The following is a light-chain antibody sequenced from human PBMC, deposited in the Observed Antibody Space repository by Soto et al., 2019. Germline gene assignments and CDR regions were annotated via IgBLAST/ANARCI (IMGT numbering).Light chain of an antibody. CDR1: SSNIGAGYD. Sequence: QLVLTQPPSVSGAPGQRVTISCTGGSSNIGAGYDVHWYQQLPGTAPKLLIYGNNNRPSGVPDRLSGSKSGTSASLAITGLQAEDEADYYCQSYDRSLSGVVFGGGTKVTVL. J-gene: IGLJ2*01. V-gene: IGLV1-40*01. CDR3: QSYDRSLSGVV. CDR2: GNN.